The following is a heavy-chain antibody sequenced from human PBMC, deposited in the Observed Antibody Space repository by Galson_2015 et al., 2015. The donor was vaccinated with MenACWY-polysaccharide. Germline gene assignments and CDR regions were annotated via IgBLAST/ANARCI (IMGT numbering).Heavy chain of an antibody. CDR1: GFTFSSYG. CDR2: IQYNGGNK. D-gene: IGHD2-21*01. V-gene: IGHV3-30*02. Sequence: SLRLSCEAFGFTFSSYGMHWVRQAPGQGLEWVTFIQYNGGNKYYADSVKGRFTISRDNSKNTLYVQLTSLRDEDTAMYYCVKGSRRCYCAGVWCFDSWGQGTLVTVSS. CDR3: VKGSRRCYCAGVWCFDS. J-gene: IGHJ4*02.